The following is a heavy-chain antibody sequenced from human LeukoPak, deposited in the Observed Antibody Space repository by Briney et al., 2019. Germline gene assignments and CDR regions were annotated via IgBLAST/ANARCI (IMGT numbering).Heavy chain of an antibody. CDR2: ISSSGSAI. Sequence: GGSLRLSCAASGFTFSSYEMNWVRQAPGKGLEWVSFISSSGSAIHYADSVRGRFTTSRDNAKNSLYLQMSRLRAEDTAVYYCAREKLSFFDSSGYFDYWGQGTLVTVSS. CDR3: AREKLSFFDSSGYFDY. V-gene: IGHV3-48*03. J-gene: IGHJ4*02. D-gene: IGHD3-22*01. CDR1: GFTFSSYE.